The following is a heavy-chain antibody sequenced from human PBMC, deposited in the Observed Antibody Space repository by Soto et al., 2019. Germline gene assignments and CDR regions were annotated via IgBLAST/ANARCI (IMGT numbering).Heavy chain of an antibody. CDR3: AHSLGQSPPCY. J-gene: IGHJ4*02. V-gene: IGHV2-5*02. CDR2: IYWDDDK. Sequence: QITLKESGPTLVNPTQTLTLTCSFSGFSLSTRGVAVGWIRQPPGKALEWLTLIYWDDDKRFSPSLKSRLTITKDTSKNQVVLIMTDMDPVDTATYFCAHSLGQSPPCYWGQGTLVTVSS. CDR1: GFSLSTRGVA.